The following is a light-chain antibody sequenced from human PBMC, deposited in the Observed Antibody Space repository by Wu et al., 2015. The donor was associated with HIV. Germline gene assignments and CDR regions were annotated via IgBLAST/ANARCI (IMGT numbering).Light chain of an antibody. J-gene: IGKJ1*01. CDR1: QNIDTGN. V-gene: IGKV3-20*01. Sequence: IVLTQSPGTLSLSPGERATLSCRASQNIDTGNLAWYQQKPGQAPRLLIFGASSRATGIPDRFGGSGSGTDFTLTISRLEPEDFAVYYCQQYGSSQWTFGQGTKVEI. CDR2: GAS. CDR3: QQYGSSQWT.